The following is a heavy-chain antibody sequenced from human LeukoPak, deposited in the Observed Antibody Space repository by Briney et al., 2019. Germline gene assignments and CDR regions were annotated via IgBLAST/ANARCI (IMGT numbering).Heavy chain of an antibody. Sequence: ASETLSLTCTVSGGSISSSSYHWSWIRQPPGKGLEWIGEINHSGSTNYNPSLKSRVTISVDTSKNQFSLKLSSVTAADTAVYYCARGIVVVIPSVFDYWGQGTLVTVSS. V-gene: IGHV4-39*07. CDR3: ARGIVVVIPSVFDY. CDR1: GGSISSSSYH. J-gene: IGHJ4*02. CDR2: INHSGST. D-gene: IGHD3-22*01.